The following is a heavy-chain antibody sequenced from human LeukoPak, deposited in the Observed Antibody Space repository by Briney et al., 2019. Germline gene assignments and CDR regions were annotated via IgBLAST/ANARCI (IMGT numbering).Heavy chain of an antibody. V-gene: IGHV4-39*01. J-gene: IGHJ4*02. CDR3: ATAPYSYDHTVKFDY. CDR1: GGSISSSSYY. D-gene: IGHD5-18*01. Sequence: PSETLSLTCTVSGGSISSSSYYWGWIRQPPGKGLEWIGSIYYSGSTYYNPSLKSRVTRSVDTSKSQFSLKLSSVTAADTAVYYCATAPYSYDHTVKFDYWGQGTLVTVSS. CDR2: IYYSGST.